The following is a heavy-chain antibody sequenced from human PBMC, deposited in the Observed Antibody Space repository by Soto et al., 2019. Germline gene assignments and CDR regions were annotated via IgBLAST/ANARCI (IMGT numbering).Heavy chain of an antibody. Sequence: SETLSLTCTVSGGSISSSSYYWGWIRQPPGKGLEWIGSIYYSGSTYYNPSLKSRVTISVDTSKNQFSLKLSSVTAADTAVYYCARVGVGVERAYYFDYWGQGTLVTVSS. CDR1: GGSISSSSYY. CDR2: IYYSGST. V-gene: IGHV4-39*01. D-gene: IGHD1-26*01. J-gene: IGHJ4*02. CDR3: ARVGVGVERAYYFDY.